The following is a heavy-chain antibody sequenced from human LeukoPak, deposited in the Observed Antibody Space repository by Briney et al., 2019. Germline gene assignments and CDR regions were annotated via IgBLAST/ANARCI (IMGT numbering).Heavy chain of an antibody. J-gene: IGHJ6*02. D-gene: IGHD3-10*01. Sequence: GGSLRLSCAASGFSFSSYAMSWVRQAPGKGLEWVSGISGSGGSTHYADSVKGRFSVSRDNSKNTLYLQMNSLRAEDTAVYYCARDYRGYYYYYGMDVWGQGTTVTVSS. CDR3: ARDYRGYYYYYGMDV. CDR2: ISGSGGST. V-gene: IGHV3-23*01. CDR1: GFSFSSYA.